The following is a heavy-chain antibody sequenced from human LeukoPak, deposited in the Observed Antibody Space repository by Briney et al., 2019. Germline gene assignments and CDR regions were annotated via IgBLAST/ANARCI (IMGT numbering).Heavy chain of an antibody. CDR1: GFTFSSYE. Sequence: PGGSLRLSCAASGFTFSSYEMNWVRQAPGKGLEWVSYISSSGSTIYYADSVKGRSTISRDNAKNSLYLQMNSLRAEDTAVYYCARALNFDAFDIWGQGTMVTVSS. J-gene: IGHJ3*02. V-gene: IGHV3-48*03. CDR3: ARALNFDAFDI. CDR2: ISSSGSTI.